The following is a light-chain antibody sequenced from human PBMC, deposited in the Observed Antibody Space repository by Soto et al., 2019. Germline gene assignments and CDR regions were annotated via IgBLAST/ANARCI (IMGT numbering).Light chain of an antibody. CDR2: EGS. J-gene: IGLJ1*01. Sequence: QSVLTQPATVSGSPGQSITISCIGTSSDGGSYDLVSWYQQRPGKAPKLMFYEGSKRPSGVSNRFSGSKSGNTDSLTVSGLQAEDKADYYCCSYAGSSTSRVFGTGTKVTVL. CDR3: CSYAGSSTSRV. V-gene: IGLV2-23*01. CDR1: SSDGGSYDL.